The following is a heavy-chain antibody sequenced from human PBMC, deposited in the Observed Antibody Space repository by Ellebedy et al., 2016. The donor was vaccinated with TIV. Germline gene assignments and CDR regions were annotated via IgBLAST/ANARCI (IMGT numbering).Heavy chain of an antibody. D-gene: IGHD3-16*01. J-gene: IGHJ6*02. V-gene: IGHV3-48*04. CDR3: AGGGGRWALDV. CDR1: GFTFSSYS. CDR2: ISSSSSI. Sequence: GESLKISCAASGFTFSSYSMNWVRQAPGKGLEWVSYISSSSSIYYADSVKGRFTISRDNAKTSLYLQMNSLRAEDTAVYNCAGGGGRWALDVWGQGTTVTVSS.